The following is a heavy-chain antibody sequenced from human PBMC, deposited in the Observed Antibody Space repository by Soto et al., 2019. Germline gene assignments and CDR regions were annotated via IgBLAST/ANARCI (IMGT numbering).Heavy chain of an antibody. V-gene: IGHV1-69*13. J-gene: IGHJ4*02. D-gene: IGHD3-22*01. CDR2: IIPIFGTA. CDR1: GCTFSIYA. Sequence: SVKVSCKASGCTFSIYASICVRQAPGQGLEWMGGIIPIFGTANYAQKFQGRVTITADESTSTAYMELSSLRSEDTAVYYCARDGVYDSSGYSTNFDYWGQGP. CDR3: ARDGVYDSSGYSTNFDY.